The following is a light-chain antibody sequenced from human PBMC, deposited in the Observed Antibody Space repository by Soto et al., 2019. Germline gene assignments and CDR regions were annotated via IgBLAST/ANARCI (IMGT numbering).Light chain of an antibody. J-gene: IGKJ4*01. CDR2: AAS. CDR3: QQGYGSPMT. V-gene: IGKV1-39*01. Sequence: DIQMTQSPSSLSASVGDRVTLTCRTSQDISIYLNWYQQRPGKAPQLLIYAASSLQSGVPSRFSGSGSRTDFSLTINNLQPEDVATYYCQQGYGSPMTFGGGTKVE. CDR1: QDISIY.